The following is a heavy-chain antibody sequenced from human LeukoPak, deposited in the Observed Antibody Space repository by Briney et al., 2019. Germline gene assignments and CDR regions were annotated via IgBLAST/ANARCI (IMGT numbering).Heavy chain of an antibody. J-gene: IGHJ4*02. CDR3: AKAPSDYYYNSGYYYPHYFDY. Sequence: PGGSLRLPCAASGFIFDDYAMHWVRQAPGKGLEWVSGISWNSGSIGYADSVKGRFTIFRDNANNSLYLQMDSLRVEDTALYYCAKAPSDYYYNSGYYYPHYFDYWGQGTLVTVSS. D-gene: IGHD3-22*01. CDR2: ISWNSGSI. CDR1: GFIFDDYA. V-gene: IGHV3-9*01.